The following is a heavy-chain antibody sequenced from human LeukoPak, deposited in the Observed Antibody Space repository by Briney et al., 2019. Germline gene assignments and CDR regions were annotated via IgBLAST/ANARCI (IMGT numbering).Heavy chain of an antibody. V-gene: IGHV3-30*04. D-gene: IGHD5-12*01. J-gene: IGHJ4*02. Sequence: GGTLRLSCAASGFTLSSYAMHWVRQAPGTGQERGAVISYDGSNKYYADSVKGRFTISRDNSKNTLYLQMNSLRAEDTAVYYCARESLSGYDFDYWGQGTLVTVSS. CDR2: ISYDGSNK. CDR3: ARESLSGYDFDY. CDR1: GFTLSSYA.